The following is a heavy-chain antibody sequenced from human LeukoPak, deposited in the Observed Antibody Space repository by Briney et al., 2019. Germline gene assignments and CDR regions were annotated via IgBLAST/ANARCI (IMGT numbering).Heavy chain of an antibody. CDR2: IYTSGST. J-gene: IGHJ6*02. CDR1: GGSISSYY. D-gene: IGHD3-3*01. CDR3: ARGMGDFWSGYYQSYGMDV. V-gene: IGHV4-4*07. Sequence: SETLSLTCTVSGGSISSYYWSWIRQPAGKGLEWIGRIYTSGSTNYNPSLKSRVTMSVDTSKNQSSLKLSSVTAADTAVYYCARGMGDFWSGYYQSYGMDVWGQGTTVTVSS.